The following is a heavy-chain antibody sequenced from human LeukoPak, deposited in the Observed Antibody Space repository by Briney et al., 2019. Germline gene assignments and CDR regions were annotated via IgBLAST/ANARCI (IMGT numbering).Heavy chain of an antibody. V-gene: IGHV3-7*04. CDR3: ARGTIAAAGYYYFDY. CDR1: GLTLSTYS. D-gene: IGHD6-13*01. CDR2: IKQDGSEK. Sequence: GGSLRLSCAASGLTLSTYSVNWVRQAPGKGLEWVANIKQDGSEKYYVDSVKGRFTISRDNAKNSLYLQMNSLRAEDTAVYYCARGTIAAAGYYYFDYWGQGTQVTVSS. J-gene: IGHJ4*02.